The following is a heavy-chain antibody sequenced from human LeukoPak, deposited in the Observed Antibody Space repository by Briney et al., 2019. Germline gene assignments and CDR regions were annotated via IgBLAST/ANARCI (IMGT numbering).Heavy chain of an antibody. CDR2: ISSSSSYI. V-gene: IGHV3-21*01. D-gene: IGHD3-10*01. CDR1: GFTFSSYS. Sequence: GGSLRLSCAASGFTFSSYSMNWVRQAPGKGLEWVSSISSSSSYIYYADSVKGRFTISRDNAKNSLYLQTNSLRAEDTAVYYCAREHYYGSGRPFYWGQGTLVTVSS. J-gene: IGHJ4*02. CDR3: AREHYYGSGRPFY.